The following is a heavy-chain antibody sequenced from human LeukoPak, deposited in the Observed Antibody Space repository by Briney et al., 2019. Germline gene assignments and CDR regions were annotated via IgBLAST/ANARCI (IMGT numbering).Heavy chain of an antibody. V-gene: IGHV3-7*01. CDR2: ISPDGRDK. CDR3: ARGIVEVAGVSDHFYY. J-gene: IGHJ4*02. D-gene: IGHD2-2*01. CDR1: AFTFSSYW. Sequence: PGRSLRLSCVASAFTFSSYWMNWVRQALGKGLERVGTISPDGRDKYYVDSVKGRFTSSRDNAKTSLYLQINSLRADDTALYFCARGIVEVAGVSDHFYYWGQGTLITVSS.